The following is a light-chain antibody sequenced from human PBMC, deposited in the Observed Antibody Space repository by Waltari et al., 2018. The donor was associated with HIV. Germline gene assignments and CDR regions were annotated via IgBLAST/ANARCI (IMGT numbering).Light chain of an antibody. Sequence: SFELTQSPSVSVSPGQTARITCSGDALAKQYTYWYQQKPGQAPVVVIYKDTERPSGIPERFSGSSSGTTVTLTISAVQAEDEADYYCQSADTSGTRVFASGTKVTVL. CDR2: KDT. J-gene: IGLJ1*01. CDR3: QSADTSGTRV. CDR1: ALAKQY. V-gene: IGLV3-25*03.